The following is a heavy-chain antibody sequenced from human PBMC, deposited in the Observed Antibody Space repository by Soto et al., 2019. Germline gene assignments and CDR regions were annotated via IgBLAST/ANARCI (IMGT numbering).Heavy chain of an antibody. Sequence: PGGSLRLSCAASGFTFSSYAMSWVRQAPGKGLVWVSHINSDGSSTSYADSVKGRFTISRDNAKNTLYLQMNSLRAEDTAVYYCAKVGTVAGFSRAFDYWGQGTLVTVSS. CDR1: GFTFSSYA. V-gene: IGHV3-23*01. J-gene: IGHJ4*02. CDR3: AKVGTVAGFSRAFDY. D-gene: IGHD6-19*01. CDR2: INSDGSST.